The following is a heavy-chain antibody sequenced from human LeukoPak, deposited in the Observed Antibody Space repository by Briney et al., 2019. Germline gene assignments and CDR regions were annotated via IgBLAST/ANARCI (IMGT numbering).Heavy chain of an antibody. V-gene: IGHV4-38-2*02. CDR3: ARCNTSGKTYRPRPESNNWFDP. J-gene: IGHJ5*02. D-gene: IGHD1-26*01. Sequence: SETLSLTCTVSGYSISSGYYWGWIRQPPGKGLEWIGSIYHSGSTYYNPSLKSRVTISVDTSKNQFSLKLSSVTAADTAVYYCARCNTSGKTYRPRPESNNWFDPWGQGTLVTVSS. CDR1: GYSISSGYY. CDR2: IYHSGST.